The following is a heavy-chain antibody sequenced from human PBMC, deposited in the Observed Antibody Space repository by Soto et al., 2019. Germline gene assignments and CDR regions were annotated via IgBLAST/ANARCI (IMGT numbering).Heavy chain of an antibody. V-gene: IGHV1-69*02. CDR3: ARPIAADRPFDP. D-gene: IGHD6-13*01. CDR2: IIPILGIA. CDR1: GGTFSSYT. J-gene: IGHJ5*02. Sequence: QVQLVQSGAEVKKPGSSVNVSCKASGGTFSSYTISWVRQAPGQGLEWMGRIIPILGIANYAQKFQGRVTITADKSTSTAYMELISLRSEDTAVYYCARPIAADRPFDPWGQGTLVTVSS.